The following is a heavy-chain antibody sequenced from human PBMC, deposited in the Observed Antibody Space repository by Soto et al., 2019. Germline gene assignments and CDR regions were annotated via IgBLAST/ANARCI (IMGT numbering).Heavy chain of an antibody. J-gene: IGHJ4*02. CDR2: ISYDGSNK. CDR3: ARDIRRWLQIERRSFDY. V-gene: IGHV3-30-3*01. CDR1: GFTFSSYA. Sequence: PGGSLRLSCAASGFTFSSYAMHWVRQAPGKGLEWVAFISYDGSNKYYADSVKGRFTISRENSKNTLYLQMNSLRAGDTAVYYCARDIRRWLQIERRSFDYWGQGTLVTVSS. D-gene: IGHD5-12*01.